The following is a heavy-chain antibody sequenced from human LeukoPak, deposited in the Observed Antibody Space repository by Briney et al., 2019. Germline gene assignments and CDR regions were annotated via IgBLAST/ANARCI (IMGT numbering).Heavy chain of an antibody. V-gene: IGHV4-4*09. Sequence: SETLSLTCTVSGGSISGYYWSWIRQPPGQGLEWIAYIHSNGYTNYNPPLKSRVTISVDTSKNQFSLKVTSVTAADTAMYYCTKRGGPMSGSYDYFDPWGQGTLVTVS. CDR3: TKRGGPMSGSYDYFDP. J-gene: IGHJ5*02. CDR1: GGSISGYY. CDR2: IHSNGYT. D-gene: IGHD1-26*01.